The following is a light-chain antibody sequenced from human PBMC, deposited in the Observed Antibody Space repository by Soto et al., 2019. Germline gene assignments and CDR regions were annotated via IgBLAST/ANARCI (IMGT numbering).Light chain of an antibody. CDR3: QRYYSYPQ. CDR1: QGISSY. CDR2: AAS. Sequence: AIRMTQSPSSFSASTGDRVTITCRASQGISSYLAWYQQKPGKAPKLLIYAASTLQSGVPSRFSGSGSGTDFTLTSSCLQSEDFATYYCQRYYSYPQVGGGTKVEIK. V-gene: IGKV1-8*01. J-gene: IGKJ4*01.